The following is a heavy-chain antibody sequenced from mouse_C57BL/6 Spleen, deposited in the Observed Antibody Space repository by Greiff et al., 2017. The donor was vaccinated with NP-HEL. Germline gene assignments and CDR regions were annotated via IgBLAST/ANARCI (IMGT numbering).Heavy chain of an antibody. CDR3: AVTTVVEGYAMDY. CDR2: INPNNGGT. J-gene: IGHJ4*01. D-gene: IGHD1-1*01. V-gene: IGHV1-26*01. CDR1: GYTFTDYY. Sequence: VQLQQSGPELVKPGASVKISCKASGYTFTDYYMNWVKQSHGKSLEWIGDINPNNGGTSYNQKFKGKATLTVDKSSSTAYMELRSLTSEDSAVYYCAVTTVVEGYAMDYWGQGTSVTVSS.